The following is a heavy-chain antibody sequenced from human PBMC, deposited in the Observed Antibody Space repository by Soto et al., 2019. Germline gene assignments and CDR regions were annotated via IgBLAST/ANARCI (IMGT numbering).Heavy chain of an antibody. CDR2: ISYDGSNK. V-gene: IGHV3-30-3*01. CDR3: ARDMGLKYYYYYGMDV. Sequence: GGSLRLSCAASGFTFSSYAMHWVRQAPGKGLEWVAVISYDGSNKYYADSVKGRFTISRDNSKNTLYLQMNSLRAEDTAVYYCARDMGLKYYYYYGMDVWGQGTTVTVSS. CDR1: GFTFSSYA. D-gene: IGHD3-10*01. J-gene: IGHJ6*02.